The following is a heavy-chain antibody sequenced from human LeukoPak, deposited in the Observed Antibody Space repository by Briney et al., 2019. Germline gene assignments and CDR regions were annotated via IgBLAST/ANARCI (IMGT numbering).Heavy chain of an antibody. V-gene: IGHV3-23*01. CDR2: ISGSGGST. CDR3: AREYDSSGYYYGPLDY. CDR1: GGTFSSYA. D-gene: IGHD3-22*01. J-gene: IGHJ4*02. Sequence: GASVKVSCKASGGTFSSYAMSWVRQAPGKGLEWVSAISGSGGSTYYADSVKGRFTISRDNSKNTLYLQMNSLRAEDTAVYYCAREYDSSGYYYGPLDYWGQGTLVTVSS.